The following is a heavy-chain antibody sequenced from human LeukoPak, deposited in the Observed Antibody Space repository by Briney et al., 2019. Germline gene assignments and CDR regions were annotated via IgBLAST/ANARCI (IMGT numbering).Heavy chain of an antibody. D-gene: IGHD5-12*01. CDR1: GFTFSLYN. CDR2: ISFDGRPT. J-gene: IGHJ6*01. Sequence: GRCLRLSCAGSGFTFSLYNMHWVRPAPGRGLEWVAPISFDGRPTYYADSVRGQSTISRDNSKTTLFLQRSSLTAEDTAVYSCAREGASNGYHYCMDVWGEGSTVSVS. CDR3: AREGASNGYHYCMDV. V-gene: IGHV3-30*04.